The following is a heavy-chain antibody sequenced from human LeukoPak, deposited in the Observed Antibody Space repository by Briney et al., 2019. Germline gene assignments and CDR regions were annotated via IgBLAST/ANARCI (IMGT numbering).Heavy chain of an antibody. CDR1: GFTFSSYA. D-gene: IGHD5-18*01. CDR3: ACGYSYGVAFDI. CDR2: ISGSGGGT. Sequence: GGSLRLSCAVSGFTFSSYAMSWVRQAPGKGLEWVAAISGSGGGTDYADSVKGRFTISRDNAKNSLYLQMNSLRAEDTAVYYCACGYSYGVAFDIWGQGTMVTVSS. V-gene: IGHV3-23*01. J-gene: IGHJ3*02.